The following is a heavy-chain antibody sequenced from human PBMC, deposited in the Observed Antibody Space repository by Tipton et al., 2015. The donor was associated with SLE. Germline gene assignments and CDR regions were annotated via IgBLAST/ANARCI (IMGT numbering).Heavy chain of an antibody. CDR3: AVNGFTVGKYYFDY. V-gene: IGHV4-38-2*01. Sequence: TLSLTCAVSGYSISSGYYWGWIRQPPGKGLEWIGYIYTSGSTNYNPSLKSRVTISVDTSKNQFSLKLSSVTAADTAVYYCAVNGFTVGKYYFDYWGQGTLVTVSS. D-gene: IGHD1-26*01. CDR1: GYSISSGYY. J-gene: IGHJ4*02. CDR2: IYTSGST.